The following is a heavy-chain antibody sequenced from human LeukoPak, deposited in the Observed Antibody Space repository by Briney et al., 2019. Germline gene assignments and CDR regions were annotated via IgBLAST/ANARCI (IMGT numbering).Heavy chain of an antibody. CDR2: ITSSSGTI. J-gene: IGHJ4*02. CDR3: ARNPAGIGDY. D-gene: IGHD1-26*01. V-gene: IGHV3-48*02. CDR1: GFSFSSFS. Sequence: PGGSLRLSCAASGFSFSSFSMNWVRQAPGKGLEWVSFITSSSGTIYYADSVKGRFTVSRDNAKNSLYLQMNNLRDEDTAVYYCARNPAGIGDYWGQGTLVTVSS.